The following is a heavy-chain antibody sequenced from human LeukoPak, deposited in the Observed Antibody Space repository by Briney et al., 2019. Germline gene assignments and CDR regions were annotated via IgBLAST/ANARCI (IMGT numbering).Heavy chain of an antibody. Sequence: SETLSLTCTVSGGSISSSSYYWGWIRQPPGKGLEWIGSIYYSGSTYYNPSLKSRVTISVDTSKNQFSLKLSSVTAADTAVYYCAREVEDIVVVPAAMGVRSIDYWGQGTLVTVSS. CDR2: IYYSGST. CDR1: GGSISSSSYY. CDR3: AREVEDIVVVPAAMGVRSIDY. J-gene: IGHJ4*02. D-gene: IGHD2-2*01. V-gene: IGHV4-39*07.